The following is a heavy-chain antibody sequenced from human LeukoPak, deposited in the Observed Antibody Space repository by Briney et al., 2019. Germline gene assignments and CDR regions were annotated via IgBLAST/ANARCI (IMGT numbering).Heavy chain of an antibody. V-gene: IGHV3-21*01. CDR2: ISTISSYI. J-gene: IGHJ3*02. D-gene: IGHD5-24*01. CDR1: GFTFSSYS. Sequence: GGSLRLSCAASGFTFSSYSMNWVRQAPGKGLEWVSSISTISSYIYYADSVKGRFTISRDNAKKSLYLQMNSLRAEDTAVYYCARRWLQSYSFDIWGQGTMVTVSS. CDR3: ARRWLQSYSFDI.